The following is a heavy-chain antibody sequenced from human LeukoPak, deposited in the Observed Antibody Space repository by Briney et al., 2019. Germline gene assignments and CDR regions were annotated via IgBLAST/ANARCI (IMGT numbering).Heavy chain of an antibody. V-gene: IGHV3-23*01. CDR3: AKSMAGTYGPDY. Sequence: PGGSLRLSCAASGFTFSSYAMSWVRQAPGKGLEWVSAINGGGYTTYYADSVKGRFTISRDNSNNILYLQMSSLRAGDTAVYYCAKSMAGTYGPDYWGQGTLVTVSS. J-gene: IGHJ4*02. CDR2: INGGGYTT. D-gene: IGHD6-19*01. CDR1: GFTFSSYA.